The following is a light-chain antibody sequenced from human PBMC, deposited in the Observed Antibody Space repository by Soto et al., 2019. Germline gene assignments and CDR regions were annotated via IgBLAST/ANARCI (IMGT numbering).Light chain of an antibody. CDR1: QSVTKNN. Sequence: IVLTQSPGTLSFSPGEISTLSCLASQSVTKNNLNWYQQNPGQAPRLLISCESTRATGIPDRFSGSGSATEFTLTISRLKPDDSATYYCKQYNVYWKFGNGHKV. J-gene: IGKJ1*01. CDR3: KQYNVYWK. V-gene: IGKV3-20*01. CDR2: CES.